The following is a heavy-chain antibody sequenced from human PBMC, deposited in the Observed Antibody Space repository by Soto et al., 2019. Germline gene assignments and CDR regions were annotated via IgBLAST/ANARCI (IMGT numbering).Heavy chain of an antibody. Sequence: SETLSLTCAVYGGSFSGYYWSWIRQHPGKGLEWIGHINYSGDTYYNPSLKSRVTISVDTSKNQFSLKLTSVTAADTAVYYCASDIQGSNYWGQGTLVTVSS. CDR1: GGSFSGYY. CDR3: ASDIQGSNY. CDR2: INYSGDT. D-gene: IGHD1-26*01. J-gene: IGHJ4*02. V-gene: IGHV4-34*09.